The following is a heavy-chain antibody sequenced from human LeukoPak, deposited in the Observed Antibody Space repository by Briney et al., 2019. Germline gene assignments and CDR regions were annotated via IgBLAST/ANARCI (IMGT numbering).Heavy chain of an antibody. J-gene: IGHJ4*02. V-gene: IGHV3-64D*09. D-gene: IGHD6-13*01. CDR3: MKPIAVDGNFDY. CDR1: GFTFSSYT. CDR2: ISPNGGST. Sequence: GGSLRLSCSASGFTFSSYTMHWVRQAPGKRLEYVSAISPNGGSTYYGDPVKGRFTISRDNSKQTLYLQMSSLRAEDTAVYYCMKPIAVDGNFDYWGQGTLVTVS.